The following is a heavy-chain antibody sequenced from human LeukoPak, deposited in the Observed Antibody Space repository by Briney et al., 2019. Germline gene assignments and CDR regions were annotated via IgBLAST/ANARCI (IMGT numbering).Heavy chain of an antibody. CDR3: ARDAAVAGTLNWDRFDP. CDR2: ISYDGSNK. J-gene: IGHJ5*02. Sequence: GGSLRLSCAASGFTFSSSAMSWVRQAPGKGLEWVAVISYDGSNKYYADSVKGRFTISRDNSKNTLYLQMNSLRAEDTAVYYCARDAAVAGTLNWDRFDPWGQGTLVTVSS. D-gene: IGHD6-19*01. CDR1: GFTFSSSA. V-gene: IGHV3-30*04.